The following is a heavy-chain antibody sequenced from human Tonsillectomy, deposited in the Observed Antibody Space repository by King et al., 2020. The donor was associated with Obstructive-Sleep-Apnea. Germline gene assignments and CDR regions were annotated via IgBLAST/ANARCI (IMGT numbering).Heavy chain of an antibody. CDR2: IYHSGST. CDR3: ARFTPHLVATSVGFDL. Sequence: VQLQESGPGLVKPSETLSLTCTVSGGSMRGYYWSWIRQPPGKGLDLIGYIYHSGSTIYNPSLESRVIISLDTSKSQFSLNLSSVTAADTAIYYCARFTPHLVATSVGFDLWGQGTLVTVSS. CDR1: GGSMRGYY. V-gene: IGHV4-59*08. J-gene: IGHJ4*02. D-gene: IGHD5-12*01.